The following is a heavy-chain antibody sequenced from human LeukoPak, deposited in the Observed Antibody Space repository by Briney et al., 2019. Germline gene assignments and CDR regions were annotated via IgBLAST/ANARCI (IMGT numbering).Heavy chain of an antibody. D-gene: IGHD6-19*01. J-gene: IGHJ4*02. CDR1: AFTFSSYA. V-gene: IGHV3-30-3*01. Sequence: PGRSLRLSCAPAAFTFSSYAMHWVRQAPGKGLGWVAVISYDGSNKSDADSVKGRFTISRDNSKNTLYLQMNSLRAEDTAVYYCARDIGIAVAGAYDYWGQGTLVTVSS. CDR3: ARDIGIAVAGAYDY. CDR2: ISYDGSNK.